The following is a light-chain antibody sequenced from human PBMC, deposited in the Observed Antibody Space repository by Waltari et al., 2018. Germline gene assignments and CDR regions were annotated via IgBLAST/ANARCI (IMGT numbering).Light chain of an antibody. CDR3: QQYKNWPPMYT. CDR1: QSVSSN. CDR2: GAS. J-gene: IGKJ2*01. V-gene: IGKV3-15*01. Sequence: EIVMTQSPPPLSVSPGERATLSCRASQSVSSNLAWYQHKPGQAPRLLIYGASTRSTGIPARFSGSWSGTEFTLTISSLQSEDFAVYYCQQYKNWPPMYTFGQGTKLEIK.